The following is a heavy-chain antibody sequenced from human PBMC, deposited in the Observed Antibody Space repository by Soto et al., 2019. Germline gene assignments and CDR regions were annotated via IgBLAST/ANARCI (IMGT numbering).Heavy chain of an antibody. D-gene: IGHD3-10*01. Sequence: SVKVSCKGAGFTFTSSAMQWVRQARGQRLEWIGWIVVGSGNTNYAQKFQERVTITRDMSTSTAYMELSSLRSEDTAVYYCAAGSGSYYKHWGQGTLVTVSS. V-gene: IGHV1-58*02. J-gene: IGHJ4*02. CDR1: GFTFTSSA. CDR2: IVVGSGNT. CDR3: AAGSGSYYKH.